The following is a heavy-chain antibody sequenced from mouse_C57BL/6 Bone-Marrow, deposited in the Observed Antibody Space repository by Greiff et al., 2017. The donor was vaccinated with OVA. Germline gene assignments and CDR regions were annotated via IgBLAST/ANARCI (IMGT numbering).Heavy chain of an antibody. D-gene: IGHD1-1*01. CDR2: IWGDGST. CDR1: GFSLTSYG. J-gene: IGHJ2*01. CDR3: AKRPLYYYGSSYYFDY. V-gene: IGHV2-3*01. Sequence: VQLVESGPGLVAPSQSLSITCTASGFSLTSYGVSWVRQPPGKGLEWLGVIWGDGSTNYHSALISRLSTSKDNSKSKVFLTLNSLHTDDTATYYCAKRPLYYYGSSYYFDYWGQGTTLTVSS.